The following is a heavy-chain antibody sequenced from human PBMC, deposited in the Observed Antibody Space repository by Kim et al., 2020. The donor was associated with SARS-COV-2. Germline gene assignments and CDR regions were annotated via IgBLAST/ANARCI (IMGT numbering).Heavy chain of an antibody. CDR3: TKESSAGAFDF. V-gene: IGHV3-53*01. CDR1: GFTVSSNH. Sequence: GGSLRLSCAASGFTVSSNHMSWARQAPGKGLEWVSVIYSGGSTYYADSVKGRFTISRDNSKNTLYLQMNSLRAEDTAVYYCTKESSAGAFDFWGQGTLVTVSS. D-gene: IGHD6-13*01. CDR2: IYSGGST. J-gene: IGHJ4*02.